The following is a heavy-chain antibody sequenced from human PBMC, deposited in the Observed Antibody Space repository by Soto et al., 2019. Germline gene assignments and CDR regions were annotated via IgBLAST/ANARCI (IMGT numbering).Heavy chain of an antibody. D-gene: IGHD6-13*01. J-gene: IGHJ6*02. CDR2: IIPIFGTA. V-gene: IGHV1-69*13. CDR1: GGTFSSYA. CDR3: ARRLAAAGTISYYYGMDV. Sequence: SVKVSCKASGGTFSSYAISWVRQAPGQGLEWMGGIIPIFGTANYAQKFQGRVTITADESTSTAYMELSSLRSEDTAVYYCARRLAAAGTISYYYGMDVWGQGPTVTVSS.